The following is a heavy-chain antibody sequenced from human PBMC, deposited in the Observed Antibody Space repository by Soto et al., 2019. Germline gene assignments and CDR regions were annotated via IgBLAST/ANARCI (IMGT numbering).Heavy chain of an antibody. V-gene: IGHV4-59*01. CDR3: ARYGSGTYYPTTFDY. Sequence: SETLSLTCTVSGGSISNYYWNCIRQSPGKGLEWIGYIYSSGSTHYNPSLQNRVTISIDTSKNQVSLKVNSVTAADTAVYYCARYGSGTYYPTTFDYRGQGTLLTVSS. D-gene: IGHD3-10*01. J-gene: IGHJ4*02. CDR1: GGSISNYY. CDR2: IYSSGST.